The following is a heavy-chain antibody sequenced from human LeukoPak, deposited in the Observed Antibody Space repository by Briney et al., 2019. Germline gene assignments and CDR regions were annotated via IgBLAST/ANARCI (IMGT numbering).Heavy chain of an antibody. J-gene: IGHJ4*02. Sequence: SETLSLTCTVSGVSISSSYSYWGWIRQPPGMGLEWIGSIYYTGNTYYNASLKSQVSISIDTSKNQFSLKLTSVTAADTAVYYCARVTNWSYFDYWGQGTLVTVSS. CDR2: IYYTGNT. D-gene: IGHD2-21*02. V-gene: IGHV4-39*01. CDR1: GVSISSSYSY. CDR3: ARVTNWSYFDY.